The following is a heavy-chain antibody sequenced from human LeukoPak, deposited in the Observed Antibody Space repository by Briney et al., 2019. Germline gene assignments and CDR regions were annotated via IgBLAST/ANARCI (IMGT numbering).Heavy chain of an antibody. J-gene: IGHJ4*02. CDR1: GGSFIYYY. CDR3: ARRSPILGSSTSCYWNY. CDR2: INHNGST. V-gene: IGHV4-34*01. Sequence: SETLSLTFAIHGGSFIYYYCGTIPQPPGRGLERNGQINHNGSTNYNPSLKSQVTISVDTSKNQFSLKLSSVTAADTAVYYCARRSPILGSSTSCYWNYWGQGTLVTVSS. D-gene: IGHD2-2*01.